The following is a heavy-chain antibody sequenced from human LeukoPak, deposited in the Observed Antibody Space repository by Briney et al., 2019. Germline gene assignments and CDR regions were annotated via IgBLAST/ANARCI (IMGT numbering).Heavy chain of an antibody. D-gene: IGHD5-18*01. V-gene: IGHV3-30-3*01. CDR3: ARSGGYSYGPDY. CDR2: IPYDGSNK. CDR1: GFTFSSYA. Sequence: PGGSLRLSCAASGFTFSSYAMHWVRQAPGKGLEWVAVIPYDGSNKYYADSVKGRFTISRDNSKNTLYLQMNSLRAEDTAVYYCARSGGYSYGPDYWGQGTLVTVSS. J-gene: IGHJ4*02.